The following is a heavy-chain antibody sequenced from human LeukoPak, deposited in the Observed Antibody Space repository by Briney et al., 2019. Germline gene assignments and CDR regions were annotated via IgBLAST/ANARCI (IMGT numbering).Heavy chain of an antibody. J-gene: IGHJ6*02. CDR2: INHSGST. CDR3: ARAYYYGMDV. CDR1: GGSFSGYY. V-gene: IGHV4-34*01. Sequence: SETLSLTCAVYGGSFSGYYWSWIRQPPGKGLEWIGEINHSGSTNYNPSLKSRVTISVNTSKNQFSLKLSSVTAADTAVYYCARAYYYGMDVWGQGTTVTVSS.